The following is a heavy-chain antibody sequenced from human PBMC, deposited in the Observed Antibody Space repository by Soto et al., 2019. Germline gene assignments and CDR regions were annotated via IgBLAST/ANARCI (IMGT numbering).Heavy chain of an antibody. CDR3: ARVLTAAGFDY. CDR1: GYTFSSYA. D-gene: IGHD6-13*01. CDR2: ISAYNDNT. Sequence: ASVKVSCKPSGYTFSSYAISWVRQAPGQGLEWMGWISAYNDNTNYVQKLQGRVTMTTDTSTSTAYMELRSLRSDDTAVYYCARVLTAAGFDYWGQGTLVTVSS. J-gene: IGHJ4*02. V-gene: IGHV1-18*01.